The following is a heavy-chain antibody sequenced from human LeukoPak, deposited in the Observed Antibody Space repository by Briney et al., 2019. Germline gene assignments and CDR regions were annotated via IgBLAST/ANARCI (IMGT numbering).Heavy chain of an antibody. CDR2: ITSSGAYI. V-gene: IGHV3-21*01. D-gene: IGHD2-15*01. Sequence: GGSLRLSCAASGFTFSTFAMIWVRQAPGKALEWVSSITSSGAYIFYADSVRGRFTISRDNAKDSLYLQMNSLGPEDTAVYYCARGVGVYCSGGSCYWFDPWGQGTLVTVSS. J-gene: IGHJ5*02. CDR1: GFTFSTFA. CDR3: ARGVGVYCSGGSCYWFDP.